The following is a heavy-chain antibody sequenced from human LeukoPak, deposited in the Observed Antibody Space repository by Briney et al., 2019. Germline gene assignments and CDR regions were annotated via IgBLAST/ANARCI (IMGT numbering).Heavy chain of an antibody. D-gene: IGHD2-15*01. Sequence: SETLSLTCAVSGYSISSGYYWGWIRQPPGKGLEWIGSIYHSGSTYYNPSLKSRVTISVDTSKNQFSLKLSSVTAADTAVYYCARDGCSGGSCYGGIDYWDQGTLVTVSS. J-gene: IGHJ4*02. CDR3: ARDGCSGGSCYGGIDY. CDR1: GYSISSGYY. V-gene: IGHV4-38-2*02. CDR2: IYHSGST.